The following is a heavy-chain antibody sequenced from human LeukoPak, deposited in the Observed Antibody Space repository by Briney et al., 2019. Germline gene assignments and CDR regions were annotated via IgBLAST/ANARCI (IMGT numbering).Heavy chain of an antibody. Sequence: SETLSLTCAVYGGPFSGYYWSWIRQPPGKGLEWIGEINHSGSTNYNPSLKSRVTISVDTSKNQFSLKLSSVTAADTAVYYCAGALVLIGGMDVWGQGTTVTVSS. CDR3: AGALVLIGGMDV. V-gene: IGHV4-34*01. CDR1: GGPFSGYY. CDR2: INHSGST. J-gene: IGHJ6*02.